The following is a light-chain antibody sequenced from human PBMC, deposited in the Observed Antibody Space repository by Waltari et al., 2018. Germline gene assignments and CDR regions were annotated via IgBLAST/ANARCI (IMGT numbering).Light chain of an antibody. J-gene: IGKJ1*01. Sequence: EIVLTQSPGTLSLSTGERANLSCRASQRVSRSVAWYQQKPGQAPRLLIYGSSSRATGVPDRFSGSGSGTDFSLTISRLEPEDFAVYYCQHYVRLPVSFGQGTKVEIK. V-gene: IGKV3-20*01. CDR3: QHYVRLPVS. CDR1: QRVSRS. CDR2: GSS.